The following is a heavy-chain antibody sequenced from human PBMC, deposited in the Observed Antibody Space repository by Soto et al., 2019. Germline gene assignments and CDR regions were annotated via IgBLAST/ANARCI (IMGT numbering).Heavy chain of an antibody. V-gene: IGHV3-74*01. CDR3: VRTSLVVAAATREDY. Sequence: EVQLVESGGGLVQPGGSLRLSCAASGFPFSSYWMHWVRQAPGQGLVWVSRINSDGSSTSYADSVKGRFTISRDNAKNTLYLQMNSLRAEDTAVYYCVRTSLVVAAATREDYWGQGTLVTVSS. J-gene: IGHJ4*02. CDR2: INSDGSST. CDR1: GFPFSSYW. D-gene: IGHD2-15*01.